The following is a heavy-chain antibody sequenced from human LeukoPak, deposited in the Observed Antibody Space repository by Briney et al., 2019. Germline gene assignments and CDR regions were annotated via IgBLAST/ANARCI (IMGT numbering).Heavy chain of an antibody. CDR2: IYYSGST. J-gene: IGHJ6*02. Sequence: TSETLSLTCTVSGGSISSGGYYWSWIRQHPGKGLEWIGYIYYSGSTYYNPSLKSRITISVDTSKNQFSLKLSSVTAADTAVYYCARGLDATFGYYYYGMDVWGQGTTVTVSS. CDR3: ARGLDATFGYYYYGMDV. CDR1: GGSISSGGYY. D-gene: IGHD3-10*01. V-gene: IGHV4-31*03.